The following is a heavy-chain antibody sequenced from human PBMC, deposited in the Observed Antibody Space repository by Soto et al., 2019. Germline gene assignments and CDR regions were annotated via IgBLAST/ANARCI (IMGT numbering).Heavy chain of an antibody. D-gene: IGHD1-1*01. V-gene: IGHV1-69*13. J-gene: IGHJ5*02. CDR1: GGTFSSYA. Sequence: SVKVSCKASGGTFSSYAISLVRQAPGQGLEXMGXXIXXFXTXXXAXXXQGRVTITADESTSTAYMELSSLRSEDTAVYYCAREGERGGNWFDPWGQGTLVTVSS. CDR3: AREGERGGNWFDP. CDR2: XIXXFXTX.